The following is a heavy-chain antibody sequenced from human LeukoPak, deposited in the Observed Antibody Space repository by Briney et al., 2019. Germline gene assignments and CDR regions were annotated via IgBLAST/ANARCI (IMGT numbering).Heavy chain of an antibody. Sequence: PSETLSLTCAVYGGSFSGYYWSWIRQPPGKGLEWIGEINHIGITNYNPSLKSRATISVDTSKNQFSLKLSSVSAADTAVYYCVRGTPRFDSWGQGKMVTVSS. V-gene: IGHV4-34*01. D-gene: IGHD4-23*01. CDR3: VRGTPRFDS. CDR2: INHIGIT. CDR1: GGSFSGYY. J-gene: IGHJ5*01.